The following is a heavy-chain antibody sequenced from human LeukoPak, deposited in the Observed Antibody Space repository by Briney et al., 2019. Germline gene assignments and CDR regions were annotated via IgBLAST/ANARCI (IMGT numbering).Heavy chain of an antibody. D-gene: IGHD3-10*01. CDR1: GFTFSSYS. CDR3: ARVLGGSGSYSYFDY. V-gene: IGHV3-21*01. CDR2: ISSSSSYI. Sequence: GGSLRLSCAASGFTFSSYSMNWVRQAPGKGLEWVSSISSSSSYIYYADSVKGRFTISRDNAKNSLYLQMNSLRAEDTAVYYCARVLGGSGSYSYFDYWGQGTLVTVSS. J-gene: IGHJ4*02.